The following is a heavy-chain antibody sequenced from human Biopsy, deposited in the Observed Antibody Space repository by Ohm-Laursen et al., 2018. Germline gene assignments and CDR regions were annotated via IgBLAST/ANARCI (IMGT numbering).Heavy chain of an antibody. CDR2: IYSGGDT. CDR1: GFTVYNNY. D-gene: IGHD3-16*01. J-gene: IGHJ6*02. Sequence: SLRLSCAASGFTVYNNYMTWVRQAPGKGLEWVSLIYSGGDTRYADSVKGRFTISRDSSKNTLYLQMNSLRVDDTAVYYCVKERFNYTPVGGYGMDVWGQGTTVTVSS. V-gene: IGHV3-66*01. CDR3: VKERFNYTPVGGYGMDV.